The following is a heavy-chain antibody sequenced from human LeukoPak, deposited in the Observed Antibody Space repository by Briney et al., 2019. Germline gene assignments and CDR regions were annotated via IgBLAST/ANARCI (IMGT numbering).Heavy chain of an antibody. V-gene: IGHV3-21*01. J-gene: IGHJ4*02. CDR2: ISSSSSYI. CDR1: GFTFSSYS. Sequence: GGSLRLSCAASGFTFSSYSMNWVRQAPGKGLEWVSSISSSSSYIYYADSVKGRFTISRDNSKNTVYLEMNSLRSEDTAVYYCAKDVALRAAAYYFDYWGQGTLVTVSS. D-gene: IGHD2-21*01. CDR3: AKDVALRAAAYYFDY.